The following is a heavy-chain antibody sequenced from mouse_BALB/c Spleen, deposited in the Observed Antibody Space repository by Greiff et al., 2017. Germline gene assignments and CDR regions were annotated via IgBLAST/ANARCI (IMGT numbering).Heavy chain of an antibody. Sequence: QVQLQESGPGLVAPSQSLSITCTVSGFSFTGYGVNWGRQPPGKGLEWLGMIWGDGSTDYNSALKSRLTISTDNSKSQVFLRMNSLQTDDTARYYSARDDGNYAMDYWGQGTSVTVSA. D-gene: IGHD2-3*01. CDR2: IWGDGST. CDR1: GFSFTGYG. CDR3: ARDDGNYAMDY. V-gene: IGHV2-6-7*01. J-gene: IGHJ4*01.